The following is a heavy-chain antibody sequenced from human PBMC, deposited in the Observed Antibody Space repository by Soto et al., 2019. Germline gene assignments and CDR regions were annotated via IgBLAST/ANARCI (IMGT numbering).Heavy chain of an antibody. CDR1: GFTFSSYS. CDR3: ERDPPSVYRGYDQNEGGETFDY. J-gene: IGHJ4*02. CDR2: ISSSSSYI. Sequence: EVQLVESGGGLVKPGGSLRLSCAASGFTFSSYSMNWVRQAPGKGLEWVSSISSSSSYIYYADSVKGRFTISRDNAKNSLYMQLNSLRAEDTAAYYCERDPPSVYRGYDQNEGGETFDYWGQGTLVTVSS. V-gene: IGHV3-21*01. D-gene: IGHD5-12*01.